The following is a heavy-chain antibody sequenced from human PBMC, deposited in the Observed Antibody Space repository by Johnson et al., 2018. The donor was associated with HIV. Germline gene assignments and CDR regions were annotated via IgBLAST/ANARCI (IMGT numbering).Heavy chain of an antibody. Sequence: QVQLVESGGGLVKPGGSLRLSCAASGFTFSDYYMSWIRQAPGQGLEWVSYISSSGSTIYYADSVKGRFTLSRDNAKNSLYLQMNSLRAEDTAVYYCARDMKGQPVRSDGAFDIWGQGTMVTVSS. D-gene: IGHD6-6*01. CDR1: GFTFSDYY. V-gene: IGHV3-11*04. CDR2: ISSSGSTI. CDR3: ARDMKGQPVRSDGAFDI. J-gene: IGHJ3*02.